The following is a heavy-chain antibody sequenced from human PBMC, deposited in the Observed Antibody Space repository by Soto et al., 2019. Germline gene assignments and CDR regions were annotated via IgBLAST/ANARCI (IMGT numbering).Heavy chain of an antibody. Sequence: QVQLVQSGAEVKKPGSSVKVSCKASGGTFSSYAISWVRQAPGQGLEWMGGIIPIFGTANYAQKFQGRVTITADESTSTAYMELSSLRSEDTAVYYCARVLVGYCTNGVCYPDFDYWGQGTLVTVSS. V-gene: IGHV1-69*01. J-gene: IGHJ4*02. CDR2: IIPIFGTA. CDR3: ARVLVGYCTNGVCYPDFDY. D-gene: IGHD2-8*01. CDR1: GGTFSSYA.